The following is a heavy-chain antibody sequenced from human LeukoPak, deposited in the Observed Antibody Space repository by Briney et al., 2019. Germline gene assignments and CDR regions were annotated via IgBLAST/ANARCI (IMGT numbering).Heavy chain of an antibody. CDR3: ATRGPLSIAAIHFQH. V-gene: IGHV7-4-1*02. Sequence: AASVKVSCKASGYTFTSYGISWVRQAPGQGLEWMGWINTNTGNPTYAQGFTGRFVFSLDTSVSTAYLQISSLKAEDTAVYYCATRGPLSIAAIHFQHWGQGTLVTVSS. CDR2: INTNTGNP. J-gene: IGHJ1*01. D-gene: IGHD6-25*01. CDR1: GYTFTSYG.